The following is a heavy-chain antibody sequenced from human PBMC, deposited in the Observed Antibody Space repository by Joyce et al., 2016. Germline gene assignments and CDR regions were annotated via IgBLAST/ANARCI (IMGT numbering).Heavy chain of an antibody. V-gene: IGHV3-53*01. D-gene: IGHD5/OR15-5a*01. CDR1: GFTVSSNY. CDR2: LYSGGDR. J-gene: IGHJ5*02. Sequence: EVQLVESGGDLIRPGGSLRLSCAASGFTVSSNYMTWVRQAPGKGLEWVSVLYSGGDRFFADSGKGRFTLSRVSSTNTLYLQMNNLKVDDTAVYFWARGVLSWGQGTLVTVAS. CDR3: ARGVLS.